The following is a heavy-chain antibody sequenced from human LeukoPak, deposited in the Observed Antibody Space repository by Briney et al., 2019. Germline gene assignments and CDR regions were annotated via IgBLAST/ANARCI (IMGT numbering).Heavy chain of an antibody. CDR2: IAYDGSNT. V-gene: IGHV3-30-3*01. J-gene: IGHJ4*02. Sequence: GGSLRLSCAASGFTFSSYAMHWVRQAPGKGLEWVAVIAYDGSNTYYADSVKGRFTISRDNSKNTLDLQMNSLRAEDTAVYYCAKVAVAGKHYFDYWGQGTLVTVSS. CDR1: GFTFSSYA. D-gene: IGHD6-19*01. CDR3: AKVAVAGKHYFDY.